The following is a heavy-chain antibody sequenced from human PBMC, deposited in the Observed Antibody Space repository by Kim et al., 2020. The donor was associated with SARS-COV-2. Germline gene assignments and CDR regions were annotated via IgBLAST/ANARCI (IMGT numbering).Heavy chain of an antibody. CDR3: ARDRMIVVLLRGGAFDI. J-gene: IGHJ3*02. CDR2: INPSGGST. V-gene: IGHV1-46*01. D-gene: IGHD3-22*01. CDR1: GYTFTSYY. Sequence: ASVKVSCKASGYTFTSYYMHWVRQAPGQGLEWMGIINPSGGSTSYAQKFQGRVTMTRDTSTSTVYMELSSLRSEDTAVYYCARDRMIVVLLRGGAFDIWGQGTMVTVSS.